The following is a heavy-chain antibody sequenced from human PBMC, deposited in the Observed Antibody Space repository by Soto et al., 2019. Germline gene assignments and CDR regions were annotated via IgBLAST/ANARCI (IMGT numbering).Heavy chain of an antibody. CDR1: GGTFSSYA. D-gene: IGHD6-13*01. Sequence: SVKVSCKASGGTFSSYAISWVRQAPGQGLEWMGGIIPIFGTANYAQKFQGRVTITADESTSTAYMELSSLRSEDTAVYYCARDLLQYSSSWLDFDYWGQGTLVTVSS. CDR3: ARDLLQYSSSWLDFDY. V-gene: IGHV1-69*13. CDR2: IIPIFGTA. J-gene: IGHJ4*02.